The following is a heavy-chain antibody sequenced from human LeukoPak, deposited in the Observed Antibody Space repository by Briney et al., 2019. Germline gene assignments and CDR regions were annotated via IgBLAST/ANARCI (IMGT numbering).Heavy chain of an antibody. CDR2: IKSKTDGGTT. V-gene: IGHV3-15*01. CDR1: GFTFSNAW. CDR3: TTAPPYYDFWSGYPRTTDY. J-gene: IGHJ4*02. Sequence: GGSLRLSCAASGFTFSNAWMSWVRQAPGKGLEWVGRIKSKTDGGTTDYAAPVKGRFTISRDDSKSTLYLQMNSLKTEDTAVYYCTTAPPYYDFWSGYPRTTDYWGQGTLVTVSS. D-gene: IGHD3-3*01.